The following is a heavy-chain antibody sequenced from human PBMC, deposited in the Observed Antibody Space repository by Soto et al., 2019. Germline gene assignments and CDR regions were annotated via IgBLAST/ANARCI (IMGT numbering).Heavy chain of an antibody. D-gene: IGHD6-19*01. V-gene: IGHV4-39*01. Sequence: LQLQESGPGLVKPSETLSLSCTVSGGSVSSSTYYWGWIRQPPGKGLEWMGSFYYTGSTYYKPSRTSRGSISVDTSKTQFTLKLSSVTAADTGVYCCARRGIAEALYSWGQGALVTVSS. J-gene: IGHJ4*02. CDR2: FYYTGST. CDR3: ARRGIAEALYS. CDR1: GGSVSSSTYY.